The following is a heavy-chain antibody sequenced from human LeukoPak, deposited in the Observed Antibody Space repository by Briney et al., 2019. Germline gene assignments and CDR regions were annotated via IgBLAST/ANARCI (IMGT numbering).Heavy chain of an antibody. Sequence: GESLKISCKGSGYTFTNYWIAWVRQMPGKGLECMGITYPLNSDTRYSQSFQGQVTISADKSVSTAYLQWSSLKASDTAIYYCARHLDGYNPFDYWGQGTLVTVSS. CDR1: GYTFTNYW. D-gene: IGHD5-24*01. CDR2: TYPLNSDT. V-gene: IGHV5-51*01. CDR3: ARHLDGYNPFDY. J-gene: IGHJ4*02.